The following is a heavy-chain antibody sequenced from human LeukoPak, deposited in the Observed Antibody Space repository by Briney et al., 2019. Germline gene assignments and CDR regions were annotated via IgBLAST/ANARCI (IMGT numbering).Heavy chain of an antibody. CDR2: ISYDGGEQ. D-gene: IGHD3-9*01. CDR3: AKPRTFYDILTVSFQQ. Sequence: GGSLRLSCAASGFTFSNYGMHWVRQAPGKGLEWVAVISYDGGEQHYGDSVKGRFSISRDDSKSTKYLQMNSLTVEDTALYYCAKPRTFYDILTVSFQQWGQGTWVTVSS. J-gene: IGHJ1*01. CDR1: GFTFSNYG. V-gene: IGHV3-30*18.